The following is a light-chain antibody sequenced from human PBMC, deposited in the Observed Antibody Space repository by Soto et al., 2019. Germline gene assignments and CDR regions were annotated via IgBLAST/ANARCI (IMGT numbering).Light chain of an antibody. CDR1: QSVSSN. V-gene: IGKV3-15*01. J-gene: IGKJ1*01. CDR2: GAS. CDR3: QQYLNWPRT. Sequence: EIVMTQSLATLSVLPGERVTLSCRASQSVSSNLAWYQQKPGQAPRLLIYGASTRATGIPARFSGSGSGTEFTLSISSLQSEDFAVYYCQQYLNWPRTFGQGTKVDIK.